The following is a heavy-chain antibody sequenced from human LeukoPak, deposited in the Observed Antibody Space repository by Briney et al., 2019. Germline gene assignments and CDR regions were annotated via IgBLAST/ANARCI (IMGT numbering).Heavy chain of an antibody. CDR1: GFTFSSYG. J-gene: IGHJ4*02. CDR3: AKEGSSGWSLDY. Sequence: GGSLRVACAASGFTFSSYGMHWVRQAPGKGLEWVAFIRYDGINKYYADSVKGRFTISRDNSKDTLYLQMSSLRAEDTAVYYCAKEGSSGWSLDYWGQGTLVTVSS. D-gene: IGHD6-19*01. CDR2: IRYDGINK. V-gene: IGHV3-30*02.